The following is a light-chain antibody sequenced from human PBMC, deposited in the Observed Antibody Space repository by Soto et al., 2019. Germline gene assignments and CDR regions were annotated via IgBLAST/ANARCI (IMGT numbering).Light chain of an antibody. CDR1: SSDVGSYNF. J-gene: IGLJ1*01. CDR2: EVS. CDR3: SSYAGRSTYL. Sequence: QSALTQPASVSGSPGQSITISCTGTSSDVGSYNFVSWYQHHPGKAPKLIIYEVSNRPSGVSNRFSGSKSGNTASLTISGLQADDEADYYCSSYAGRSTYLFGSATDVTVL. V-gene: IGLV2-14*01.